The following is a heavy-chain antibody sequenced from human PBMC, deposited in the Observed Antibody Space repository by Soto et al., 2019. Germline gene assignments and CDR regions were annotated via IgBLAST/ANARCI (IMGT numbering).Heavy chain of an antibody. V-gene: IGHV3-7*01. J-gene: IGHJ3*02. Sequence: EVQLVESGGGLVQPGGSLRLSCAASGFTFSSYWMSWVRQAPGKGLEWVANIKQDGGEKSYVDSVKGRFTISRDNAKNSLYLQMNSLRAEDTAVYYCATERLVVAATSRWPGCDIWGQRTMVTVSS. D-gene: IGHD2-15*01. CDR3: ATERLVVAATSRWPGCDI. CDR1: GFTFSSYW. CDR2: IKQDGGEK.